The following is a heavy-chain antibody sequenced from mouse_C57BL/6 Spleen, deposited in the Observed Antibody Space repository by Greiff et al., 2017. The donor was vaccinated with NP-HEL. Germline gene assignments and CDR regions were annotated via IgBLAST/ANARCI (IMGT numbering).Heavy chain of an antibody. V-gene: IGHV1-69*01. CDR1: GYTFTSYW. J-gene: IGHJ4*01. Sequence: VQLQQPGAELVMPGASVKLSCKASGYTFTSYWMHWVKQRPGQGLEWIGEIDPSDSYTNYNQKFKGKSTLTVDKSSSTAYMQLSSLTSEDSAVYYCARGGFHYYAMDYWGQGTSVTVSS. CDR2: IDPSDSYT. CDR3: ARGGFHYYAMDY.